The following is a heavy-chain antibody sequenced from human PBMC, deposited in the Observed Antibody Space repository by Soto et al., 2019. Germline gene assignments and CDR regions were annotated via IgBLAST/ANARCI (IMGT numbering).Heavy chain of an antibody. D-gene: IGHD1-20*01. V-gene: IGHV4-4*02. CDR3: ARGGTTVITRDAYDI. Sequence: SETLSLTCVVSGASISSSNWYIWVRQPPGKGLEWIGEIHHSGRTHYNPSLESRVTISVDKSKNQFSLNLNSVTAADTALYYCARGGTTVITRDAYDIWGQGTMVTVSS. CDR1: GASISSSNW. J-gene: IGHJ3*02. CDR2: IHHSGRT.